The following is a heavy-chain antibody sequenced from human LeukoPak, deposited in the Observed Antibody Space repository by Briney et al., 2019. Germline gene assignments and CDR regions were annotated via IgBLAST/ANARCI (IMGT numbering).Heavy chain of an antibody. CDR2: IKSKIDGETT. D-gene: IGHD6-19*01. Sequence: PGGSLRLSCAASGFSFSNAWMTWVRQAPGKGLEWVGRIKSKIDGETTDYAAPVKGRFTISRDDSKNTLYLRMNSLKIEDTAMYYCTTQPWQVDYWGQGTLVTVSS. J-gene: IGHJ4*02. V-gene: IGHV3-15*01. CDR3: TTQPWQVDY. CDR1: GFSFSNAW.